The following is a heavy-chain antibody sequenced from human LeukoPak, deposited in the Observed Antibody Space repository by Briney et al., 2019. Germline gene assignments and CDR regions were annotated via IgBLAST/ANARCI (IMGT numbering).Heavy chain of an antibody. Sequence: PSETLSLTCTVSGGSISSSGYYWGWIRQPPGKGLEWIASIYYSGSTYYNPSLKSRVTISVDTSKNQLSLKLSSLTAADTAVYYCATSRYYDFWSGYYKPPNYWGQGTLVTVSS. CDR1: GGSISSSGYY. CDR2: IYYSGST. D-gene: IGHD3-3*01. J-gene: IGHJ4*02. V-gene: IGHV4-39*01. CDR3: ATSRYYDFWSGYYKPPNY.